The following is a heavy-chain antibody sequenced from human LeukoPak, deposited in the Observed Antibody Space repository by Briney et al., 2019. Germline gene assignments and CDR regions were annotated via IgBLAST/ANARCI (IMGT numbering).Heavy chain of an antibody. V-gene: IGHV1-2*02. CDR2: INPNSGGT. J-gene: IGHJ6*02. CDR1: GYTFTGYY. D-gene: IGHD2-2*01. Sequence: PLASVKVSCKASGYTFTGYYMHWVRQAPGQGLEWMGWINPNSGGTNYAQKFQGRVTMTRDTSISTAYMELSRLRSDDTAVYYCALIHCSSTSCYYYYYYGMDVWGQGTTVTVSS. CDR3: ALIHCSSTSCYYYYYYGMDV.